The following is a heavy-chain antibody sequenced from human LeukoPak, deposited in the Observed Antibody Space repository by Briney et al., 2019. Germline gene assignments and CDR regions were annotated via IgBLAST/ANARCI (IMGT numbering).Heavy chain of an antibody. D-gene: IGHD2/OR15-2a*01. Sequence: VKLSFKASGYTFTSYDINWVRQATGQGLEWMGWMNPNSGNTGYAQKFQGRVTMTRNTSISTAYMELSSLRSEDAAVYYCARVFDYLDYGMDVWGQGTTVTVSS. CDR1: GYTFTSYD. CDR2: MNPNSGNT. J-gene: IGHJ6*02. V-gene: IGHV1-8*01. CDR3: ARVFDYLDYGMDV.